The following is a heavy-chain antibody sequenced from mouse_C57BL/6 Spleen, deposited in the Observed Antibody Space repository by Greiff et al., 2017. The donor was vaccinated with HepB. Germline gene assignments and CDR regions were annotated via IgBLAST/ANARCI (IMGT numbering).Heavy chain of an antibody. CDR2: IYPGDGDT. J-gene: IGHJ3*01. Sequence: QVQLKQSGPELVKPGASVKISCKASGYAFSSSWMNWVKQRPGKGLEWIGRIYPGDGDTNYNGKFKGKATLTADKSSSTAYMQLSSLTSKDSAVYFCAKSGDSSVYWFAYWGQGTLVTVSA. V-gene: IGHV1-82*01. CDR1: GYAFSSSW. CDR3: AKSGDSSVYWFAY. D-gene: IGHD3-2*02.